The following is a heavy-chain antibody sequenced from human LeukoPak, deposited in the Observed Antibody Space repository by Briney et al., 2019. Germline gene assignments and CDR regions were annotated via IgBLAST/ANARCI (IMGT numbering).Heavy chain of an antibody. CDR2: ISWNSGSI. CDR3: AKGDMVRGVIGGFDP. J-gene: IGHJ5*02. Sequence: GRSLRLSCAASGFTFDDYAMHWVRQAPGKGLEWVSGISWNSGSIGYADSVQGRFTISRDNAKNSLYLQMNSLRAEDTALYYCAKGDMVRGVIGGFDPWGQGTLVTVSS. CDR1: GFTFDDYA. D-gene: IGHD3-10*01. V-gene: IGHV3-9*01.